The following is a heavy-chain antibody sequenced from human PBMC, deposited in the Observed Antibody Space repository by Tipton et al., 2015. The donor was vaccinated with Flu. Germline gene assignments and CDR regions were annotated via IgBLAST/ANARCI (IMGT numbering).Heavy chain of an antibody. D-gene: IGHD3-3*01. Sequence: QVQLVQSGAEVKKPGASVKVPCKASGYNFTSYGISWVRQAPGQGLEWMGWISAYNGNTNYAQKLQGRVTMTTDTSTSTAYMELRSLRSEDTAVYYCARQGPLRFLEWLPSGMDFWGQGTTVPVFS. J-gene: IGHJ6*02. CDR2: ISAYNGNT. CDR3: ARQGPLRFLEWLPSGMDF. V-gene: IGHV1-18*01. CDR1: GYNFTSYG.